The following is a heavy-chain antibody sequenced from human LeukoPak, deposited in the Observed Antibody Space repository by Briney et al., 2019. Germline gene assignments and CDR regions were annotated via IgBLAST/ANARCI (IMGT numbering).Heavy chain of an antibody. CDR3: AKEPRENSGYYVSGWFDP. CDR2: ISGSGGST. Sequence: PGGSLRLSCAASGFTFSSYWMSWVRQAPGKGLEWVSAISGSGGSTYYADSVKGRFTISRDNSKNTLFLQMNSLRAEDTAVYYCAKEPRENSGYYVSGWFDPWGQGTLVTVSS. V-gene: IGHV3-23*01. D-gene: IGHD5-12*01. J-gene: IGHJ5*02. CDR1: GFTFSSYW.